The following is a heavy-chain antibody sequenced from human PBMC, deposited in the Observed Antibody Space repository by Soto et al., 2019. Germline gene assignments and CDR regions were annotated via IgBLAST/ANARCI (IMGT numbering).Heavy chain of an antibody. D-gene: IGHD3-10*01. CDR2: ISSDGDST. V-gene: IGHV3-11*01. Sequence: QLVESGGGLVKPGGSLRLSCEASGFIFSDFYMAWIRQAPGKGLEWVSYISSDGDSTYADSVKGRFTISRDNAKNSLYLHMTSLRVEDTAVYYCVRDRDRRWFDPWGQGTLVTVSS. CDR3: VRDRDRRWFDP. CDR1: GFIFSDFY. J-gene: IGHJ5*02.